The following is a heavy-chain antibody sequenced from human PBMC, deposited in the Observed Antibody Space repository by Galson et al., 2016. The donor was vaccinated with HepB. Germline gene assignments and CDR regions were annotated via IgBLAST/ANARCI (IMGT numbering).Heavy chain of an antibody. V-gene: IGHV2-5*02. J-gene: IGHJ5*02. CDR1: AFSVSDIGVG. Sequence: PALVKPTQTLTLTCTLSAFSVSDIGVGVGWIRQPPGKALEFLALLYWDGKNRYNPSLKTRLTITKGTSDNQVVLTLVNVDPADTATYFCARRPRESGAGNYFDTWGQGTLVSVSS. CDR3: ARRPRESGAGNYFDT. CDR2: LYWDGKN. D-gene: IGHD6-13*01.